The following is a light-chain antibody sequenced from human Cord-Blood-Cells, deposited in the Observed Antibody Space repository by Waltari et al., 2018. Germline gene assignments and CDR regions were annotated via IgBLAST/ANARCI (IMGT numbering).Light chain of an antibody. Sequence: QSALTQPASVSGSPGHSITIPCTGTSSDVCGYNYVSWYQQHPGKAPKRMIYDVSNRPSGVSNRFSGSKSGNTASLTISGLQAEDEADYYCSSYTSSSTLVFGTGTKVTVL. J-gene: IGLJ1*01. CDR2: DVS. V-gene: IGLV2-14*01. CDR3: SSYTSSSTLV. CDR1: SSDVCGYNY.